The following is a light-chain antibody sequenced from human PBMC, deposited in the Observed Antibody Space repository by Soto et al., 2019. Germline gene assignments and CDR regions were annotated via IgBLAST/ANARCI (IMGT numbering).Light chain of an antibody. CDR1: QSVRTY. Sequence: EVVLTQSPATLSLSPGERATLSCRASQSVRTYLAWYQQKPGQAPRLLIHDVSDRATGSPARFSGSGSGTDFTLTISSLEPEDFAVYYCQQRSSWPLTFGGGTKVDIK. CDR2: DVS. CDR3: QQRSSWPLT. J-gene: IGKJ4*01. V-gene: IGKV3-11*01.